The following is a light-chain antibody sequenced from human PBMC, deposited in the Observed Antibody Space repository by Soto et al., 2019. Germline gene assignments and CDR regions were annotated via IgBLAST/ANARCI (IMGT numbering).Light chain of an antibody. V-gene: IGKV1-9*01. CDR1: QGISSY. CDR3: QQVNVYPST. J-gene: IGKJ4*01. Sequence: IQLTQSPSSLSASVGDRVTITCRASQGISSYLGWYQQKPGKAPNLLIYDASTLHSGVPSRFSGGGSGTDFTLTISSLQPQDFETYYCQQVNVYPSTFGVGTKVDI. CDR2: DAS.